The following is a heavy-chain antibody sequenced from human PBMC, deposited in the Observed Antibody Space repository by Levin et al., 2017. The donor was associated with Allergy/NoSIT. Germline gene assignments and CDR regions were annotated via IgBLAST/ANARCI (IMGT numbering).Heavy chain of an antibody. CDR1: GYTFTSYY. J-gene: IGHJ4*02. CDR3: ARSDYGDYSIGY. D-gene: IGHD4-17*01. V-gene: IGHV1-46*01. Sequence: GESLKISCKASGYTFTSYYMHWVRQAPGQGLEWMGIINPSGGSTSYAQKFQGRVTMTRDTSTSTVYMELSSLRSEDTAVYYCARSDYGDYSIGYWGQGTLVTVSS. CDR2: INPSGGST.